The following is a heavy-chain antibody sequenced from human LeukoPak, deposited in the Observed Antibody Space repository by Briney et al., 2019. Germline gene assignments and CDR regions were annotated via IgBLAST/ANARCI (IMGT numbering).Heavy chain of an antibody. CDR2: IHYSGRI. CDR1: GGVFSGYY. CDR3: SRGTDAYKCGNS. Sequence: KPSENLSLNCAVYGGVFSGYYWTWIRQPPGKGLEWIGEIHYSGRINYNPSLKSRVTISADTSNNHFSLKMNSVTAADTAVYYCSRGTDAYKCGNSWGQGTLVTVS. V-gene: IGHV4-34*01. D-gene: IGHD5-24*01. J-gene: IGHJ4*02.